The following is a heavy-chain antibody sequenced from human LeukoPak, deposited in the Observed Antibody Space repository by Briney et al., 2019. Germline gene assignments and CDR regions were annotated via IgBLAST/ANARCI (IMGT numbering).Heavy chain of an antibody. D-gene: IGHD2-21*02. CDR1: GVTVSHYY. J-gene: IGHJ4*02. Sequence: GGSLRLSCAASGVTVSHYYLSWIRQAPGKGLAWVSVIYTGGRTEYADSVKCRFTISRDNSKNTLYLDMNSLRAEDTALYYCTRGQSYCGADCYSDWGQGTLVTVSS. CDR3: TRGQSYCGADCYSD. V-gene: IGHV3-66*01. CDR2: IYTGGRT.